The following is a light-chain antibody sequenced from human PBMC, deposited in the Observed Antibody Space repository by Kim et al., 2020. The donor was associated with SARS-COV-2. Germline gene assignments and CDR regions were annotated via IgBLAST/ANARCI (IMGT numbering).Light chain of an antibody. V-gene: IGLV3-19*01. J-gene: IGLJ2*01. CDR2: GKN. CDR3: NSRDSNDNVV. CDR1: SLRRYY. Sequence: SSELTQDPAVSVALGQTVRITCQGDSLRRYYATWYQQKPGQAPILVIYGKNNRPSGIPDRFSGSSSGNTASLTITGTQAGDEADYYCNSRDSNDNVVFGGGTQLTVL.